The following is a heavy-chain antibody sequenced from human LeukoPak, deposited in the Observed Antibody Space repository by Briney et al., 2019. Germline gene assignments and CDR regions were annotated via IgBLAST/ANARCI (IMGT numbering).Heavy chain of an antibody. CDR1: GFTFSDHY. J-gene: IGHJ4*02. V-gene: IGHV3-72*01. CDR3: ARVVGEAFFDY. D-gene: IGHD1-26*01. CDR2: IRKKANSYTT. Sequence: GGSLRLSCAASGFTFSDHYMDWVRQAPGKGLEWAGRIRKKANSYTTEYAASVKGRFTISRDDSKNSLYLQMNSLKTEDTAVYYCARVVGEAFFDYWGQGTLVTVSS.